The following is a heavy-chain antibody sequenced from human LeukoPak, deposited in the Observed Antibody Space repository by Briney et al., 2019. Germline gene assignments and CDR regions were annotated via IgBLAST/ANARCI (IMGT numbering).Heavy chain of an antibody. D-gene: IGHD2-21*02. CDR1: GYTFTGYY. V-gene: IGHV1-2*02. J-gene: IGHJ4*02. CDR3: ARTQESGSYCGGDCYPVPFDY. Sequence: GASVTVSCKASGYTFTGYYMHWVRQAPGQGLEWMGWVNPNSGGTNYAQKFQGRVTMTRDTSNSTAYMELSRLRSDDTAVYYCARTQESGSYCGGDCYPVPFDYWGQGTLVTVSS. CDR2: VNPNSGGT.